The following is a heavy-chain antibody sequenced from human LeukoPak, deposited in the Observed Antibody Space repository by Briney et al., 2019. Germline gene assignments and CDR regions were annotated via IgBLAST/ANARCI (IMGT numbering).Heavy chain of an antibody. CDR2: ISGSGDST. V-gene: IGHV3-23*01. Sequence: GGSLRLSCAASGFTFSNYAMGWVRLAPGKGLEWVSTISGSGDSTYYADSVKDRFAIFRDNSKSTLHLQMNSLRAEDTAVYYCAKHAWGSTASFDYWGQGTLVTVSS. D-gene: IGHD1-26*01. CDR1: GFTFSNYA. J-gene: IGHJ4*02. CDR3: AKHAWGSTASFDY.